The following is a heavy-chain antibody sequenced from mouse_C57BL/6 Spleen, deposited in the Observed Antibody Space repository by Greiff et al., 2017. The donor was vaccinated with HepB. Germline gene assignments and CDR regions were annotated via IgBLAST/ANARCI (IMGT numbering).Heavy chain of an antibody. V-gene: IGHV1-7*01. CDR1: GYTFTSYW. D-gene: IGHD1-1*01. Sequence: VQLQQSGAELAKPGASVKLSCKASGYTFTSYWMHWVKQRPGQGLEWIGYINPSSGYTKYNQKFKDKATLTADISSSTAYMQLSSLTYEDSAVYYCARESEGDYEYAMDYWGQGTSVTVSS. J-gene: IGHJ4*01. CDR3: ARESEGDYEYAMDY. CDR2: INPSSGYT.